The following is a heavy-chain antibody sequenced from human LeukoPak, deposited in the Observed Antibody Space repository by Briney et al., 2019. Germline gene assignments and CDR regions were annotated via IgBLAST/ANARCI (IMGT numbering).Heavy chain of an antibody. CDR3: AKGGTVVPAREGPFDY. D-gene: IGHD2-2*01. V-gene: IGHV3-23*01. J-gene: IGHJ4*02. CDR1: GFTFGSYA. Sequence: PGGSLRLSCAASGFTFGSYAMSWVRQAPGKGLEWVSAISGSGGSTYYADSVKGRFTISRDNSKNTLYLQMNSLRAEDTAVYYCAKGGTVVPAREGPFDYWGQGTLVTVSS. CDR2: ISGSGGST.